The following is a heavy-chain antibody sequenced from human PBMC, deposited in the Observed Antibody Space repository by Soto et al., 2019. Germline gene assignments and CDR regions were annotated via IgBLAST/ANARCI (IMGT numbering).Heavy chain of an antibody. J-gene: IGHJ4*02. CDR2: TRNKANSYTT. Sequence: EVQLVESGGGLVQPGGSLRLSCAASGFTFSDNYMDWVRQAPGKGLEWVGRTRNKANSYTTEYAASVKGRFTISRDDSKNSLYLQMNSLKTEDTAVYYCARSLYDYVWGSYRLKEYYFDYWGQGTLVTVSS. V-gene: IGHV3-72*01. D-gene: IGHD3-16*02. CDR3: ARSLYDYVWGSYRLKEYYFDY. CDR1: GFTFSDNY.